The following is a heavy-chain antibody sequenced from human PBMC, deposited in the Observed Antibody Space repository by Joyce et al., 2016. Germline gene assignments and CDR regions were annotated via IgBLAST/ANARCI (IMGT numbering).Heavy chain of an antibody. CDR3: ARGLGTPYGMDV. J-gene: IGHJ6*02. D-gene: IGHD7-27*01. Sequence: QVQLQESGPGLVKPSETLSLTCTVSGGSISIHYWSWIRQPPGKRLEWMGYIYYSGSTNYNPSLKSRVTISVDTSKNQFSLKLRSVSAADMAVYYCARGLGTPYGMDVWGQGTTVTVSS. CDR2: IYYSGST. CDR1: GGSISIHY. V-gene: IGHV4-59*11.